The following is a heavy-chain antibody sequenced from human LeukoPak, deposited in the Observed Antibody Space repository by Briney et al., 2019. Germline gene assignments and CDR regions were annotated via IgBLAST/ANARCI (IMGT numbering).Heavy chain of an antibody. Sequence: QSGGSLRLSCAASGFPFSDYGMYWVRQAPGKGLEWLAVISHDGNNKYYADSVKGRITISRDNSMNTLYLQMNSLRAEDTAVYYCARDGRGYSSGWYNWFDPWGQGTLVTVSS. V-gene: IGHV3-30*03. CDR1: GFPFSDYG. CDR3: ARDGRGYSSGWYNWFDP. D-gene: IGHD6-19*01. CDR2: ISHDGNNK. J-gene: IGHJ5*02.